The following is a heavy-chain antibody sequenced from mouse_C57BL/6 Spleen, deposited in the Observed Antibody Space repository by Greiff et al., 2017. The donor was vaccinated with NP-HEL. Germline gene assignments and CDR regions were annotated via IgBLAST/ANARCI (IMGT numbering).Heavy chain of an antibody. J-gene: IGHJ3*01. V-gene: IGHV1-42*01. Sequence: EVQLQQSGPELVKPGASVKISCKASGYSFTGYYMNWVKQSPEKSLEWIGEINPSTGGTTYNQKFKAKATLTVDKSSSTAYMQLKSLTSEDSAVYYCARYYGKYGRKAWFAYWGQGTLVTVSA. CDR2: INPSTGGT. CDR1: GYSFTGYY. CDR3: ARYYGKYGRKAWFAY. D-gene: IGHD2-1*01.